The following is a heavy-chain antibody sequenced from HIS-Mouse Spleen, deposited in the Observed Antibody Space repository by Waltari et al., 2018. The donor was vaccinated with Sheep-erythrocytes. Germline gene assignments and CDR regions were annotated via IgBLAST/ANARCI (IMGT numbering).Heavy chain of an antibody. Sequence: EVQLVEYGGGLVKPGGSLRLPCAACGFTFVSSSRYLVREAPGKGLEWVSCISSSSSYIYYADSVKGRFTISRDNAKNSLYLQRNSLRAEDTAVYYCARDSTSDAFDIWGQGTMVTVSS. CDR1: GFTFVSSS. V-gene: IGHV3-21*01. CDR3: ARDSTSDAFDI. D-gene: IGHD6-6*01. J-gene: IGHJ3*02. CDR2: ISSSSSYI.